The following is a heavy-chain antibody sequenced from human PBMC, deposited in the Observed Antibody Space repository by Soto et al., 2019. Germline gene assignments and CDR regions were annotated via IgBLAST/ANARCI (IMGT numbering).Heavy chain of an antibody. Sequence: QVQLVQSGAEVKKPGSSVKVSCKASVGTFSTYGINWVRLAPGQGLEWMGWIIPKFGTTKNAQKFQGRVTLTADESTNTGYMELKYLRSEDTAVYFWAREAEPYYGGNSLSLDYWGQGTRVTVSS. CDR3: AREAEPYYGGNSLSLDY. CDR2: IIPKFGTT. D-gene: IGHD4-17*01. J-gene: IGHJ4*02. CDR1: VGTFSTYG. V-gene: IGHV1-69*13.